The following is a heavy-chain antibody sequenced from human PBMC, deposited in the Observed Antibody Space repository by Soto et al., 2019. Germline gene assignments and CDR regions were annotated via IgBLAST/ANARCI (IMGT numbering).Heavy chain of an antibody. Sequence: SETLSLTCTVSGGSISSYYWSWIRQPPGKGLEWIGYIYYSGSTNYNPSLKSRVTISVDTSKNQFSLKLSSVTAADTAVYYCARGYYDILTGYLHYFDYWGQGTLVTVSS. J-gene: IGHJ4*02. CDR1: GGSISSYY. CDR3: ARGYYDILTGYLHYFDY. V-gene: IGHV4-59*01. D-gene: IGHD3-9*01. CDR2: IYYSGST.